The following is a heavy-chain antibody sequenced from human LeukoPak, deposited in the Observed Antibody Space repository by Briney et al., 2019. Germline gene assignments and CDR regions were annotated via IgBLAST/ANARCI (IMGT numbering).Heavy chain of an antibody. CDR3: ATLSRATHPFDY. J-gene: IGHJ4*02. V-gene: IGHV1-24*01. CDR2: FDPEDGET. Sequence: ASVKVSCKVSGYTLTELSMHWVRQAPGKGLEWMGGFDPEDGETIYAQKFQGRVTMTEDTSTDTAYIELSSLRSEDTAVYYCATLSRATHPFDYWGQGTLVTVSS. D-gene: IGHD1-26*01. CDR1: GYTLTELS.